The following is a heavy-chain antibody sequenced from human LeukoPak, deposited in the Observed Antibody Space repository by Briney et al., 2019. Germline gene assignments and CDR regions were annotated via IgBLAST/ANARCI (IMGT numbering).Heavy chain of an antibody. CDR3: ARHLGRDCSSTSCYRFGAFDI. Sequence: PSETLSLTXAVSGYSISSGYYCGWIRQPPAKGLEWIGSIYHSGSTYYNQSLKRRVTISVDTPKNQLSLKLSSVTAADTAVYYCARHLGRDCSSTSCYRFGAFDIWGQGTMVTVSS. CDR2: IYHSGST. V-gene: IGHV4-38-2*01. CDR1: GYSISSGYY. J-gene: IGHJ3*02. D-gene: IGHD2-2*01.